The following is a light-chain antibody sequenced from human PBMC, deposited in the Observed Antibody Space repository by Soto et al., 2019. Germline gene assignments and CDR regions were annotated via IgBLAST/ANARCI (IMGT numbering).Light chain of an antibody. CDR3: NAYRSSSARV. J-gene: IGLJ3*02. V-gene: IGLV2-14*01. CDR1: SNDIGAFNF. Sequence: QSVLTQPASVSGSLGQSVTISCTGTSNDIGAFNFVSWYQQHPGKAPKVILYEVNSRPSGVSDRYSGSKSGNTASLTISGLQVEDEDDYYCNAYRSSSARVFGGGTKLTVL. CDR2: EVN.